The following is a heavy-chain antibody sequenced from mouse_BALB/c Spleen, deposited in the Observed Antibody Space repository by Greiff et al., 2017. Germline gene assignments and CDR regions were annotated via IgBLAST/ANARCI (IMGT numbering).Heavy chain of an antibody. D-gene: IGHD2-14*01. Sequence: EVQLVESGGGLVKPGGSLKLSCAASGFTFSSYTMSWVRQTPEKRLEWVATISSGGSYTYYPDSVKGRFTISRDNAKNTLYLQMSSLKSEDTAMYYCTRDRGEVRAYWGQGTLVTVSA. V-gene: IGHV5-6-4*01. CDR1: GFTFSSYT. CDR2: ISSGGSYT. J-gene: IGHJ3*01. CDR3: TRDRGEVRAY.